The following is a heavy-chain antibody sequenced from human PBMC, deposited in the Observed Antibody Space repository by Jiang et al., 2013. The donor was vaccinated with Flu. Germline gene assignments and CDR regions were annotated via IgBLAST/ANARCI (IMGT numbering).Heavy chain of an antibody. CDR2: IYPGDSDT. CDR1: GFLFSKSW. Sequence: VQLVESGAAVKQPGESLKISCQGSGFLFSKSWIGWVRQMPGKGLEWMGLIYPGDSDTRYSPSFQGQVTISADKSINTAYLQWGSLKTSDTAMYFCARHSGGYSYAQIDDWGQGTLVTVSS. J-gene: IGHJ4*02. V-gene: IGHV5-51*01. CDR3: ARHSGGYSYAQIDD. D-gene: IGHD5-18*01.